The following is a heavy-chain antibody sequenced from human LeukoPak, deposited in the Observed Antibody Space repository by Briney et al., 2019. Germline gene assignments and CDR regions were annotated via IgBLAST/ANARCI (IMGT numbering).Heavy chain of an antibody. Sequence: GGSLRLSCAASGFTFSTYAMSWVRQAPGKGLEWVANIKQDGSEKYYVDSVKGRFTISRDNAKNSLYLQMNSLRAEDTAVYYCARVPIVVVPDEHGWFDPWGQGTLVTVSS. D-gene: IGHD2-2*01. CDR1: GFTFSTYA. CDR2: IKQDGSEK. V-gene: IGHV3-7*01. CDR3: ARVPIVVVPDEHGWFDP. J-gene: IGHJ5*02.